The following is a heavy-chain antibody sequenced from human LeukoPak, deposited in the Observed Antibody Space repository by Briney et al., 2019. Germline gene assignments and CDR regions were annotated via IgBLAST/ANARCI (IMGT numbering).Heavy chain of an antibody. D-gene: IGHD3-3*01. V-gene: IGHV3-23*01. CDR1: GFTFSSYA. CDR3: AKTKYYDFWSGXYXHDY. J-gene: IGHJ4*02. Sequence: GGSLRLSCAASGFTFSSYAMSWVRQAPGKGLEWVSAISGSGGSTYYADSVKGRFTISRDNSKNTLYLQMNSLRAEDTAVYYCAKTKYYDFWSGXYXHDYWGQGTLVTVSS. CDR2: ISGSGGST.